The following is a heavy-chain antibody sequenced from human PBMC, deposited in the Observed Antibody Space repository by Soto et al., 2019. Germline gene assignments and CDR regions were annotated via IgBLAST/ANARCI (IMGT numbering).Heavy chain of an antibody. CDR2: VIPIFGTA. CDR3: ARSRGATRHYYYYYGMDV. Sequence: SVKVSCKASGGTFSSYAISWVRQAPGQGLEWMGGVIPIFGTANYAQKFQGRVTITADESTSTAYMELSSLRSEDTAVYYCARSRGATRHYYYYYGMDVWGQGTTVTVSS. J-gene: IGHJ6*02. V-gene: IGHV1-69*13. CDR1: GGTFSSYA. D-gene: IGHD1-26*01.